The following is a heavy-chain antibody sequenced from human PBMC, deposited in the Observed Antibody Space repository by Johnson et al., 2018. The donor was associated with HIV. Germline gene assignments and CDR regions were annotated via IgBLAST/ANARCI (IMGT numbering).Heavy chain of an antibody. CDR3: ARGRPWGWELRRDAFDI. Sequence: VQLVESGGGVVRPGGSLRLSCAASGFTFDDYGLSWVRQAPGKGLEWVSGMNWNGGSTGYADSVKGRCTISRDNAKNSLYLQMNSLRAEDTALYYCARGRPWGWELRRDAFDIWGQGTMVTVSS. D-gene: IGHD1-26*01. J-gene: IGHJ3*02. V-gene: IGHV3-20*04. CDR2: MNWNGGST. CDR1: GFTFDDYG.